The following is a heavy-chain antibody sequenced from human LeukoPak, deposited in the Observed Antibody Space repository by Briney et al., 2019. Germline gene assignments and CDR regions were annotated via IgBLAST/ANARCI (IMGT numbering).Heavy chain of an antibody. J-gene: IGHJ4*02. V-gene: IGHV3-21*01. CDR1: GFTFKSYT. CDR3: ARGDYYFDS. Sequence: GGSLRLSCAASGFTFKSYTMNWVRQAPGKGLEWVSSITSSLSYISYADSVKGRFTISRDNAKNSLSLQMNSLRAEDTAVYYCARGDYYFDSWGQGTLVTVSS. CDR2: ITSSLSYI. D-gene: IGHD2-21*02.